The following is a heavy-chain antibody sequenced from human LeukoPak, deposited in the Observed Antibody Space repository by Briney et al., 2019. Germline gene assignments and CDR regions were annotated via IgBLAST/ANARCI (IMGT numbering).Heavy chain of an antibody. V-gene: IGHV3-74*01. CDR2: INTDGSTT. J-gene: IGHJ4*02. Sequence: GGSLRLSCAASGFTFISYWLHWVRQAPGKGLVWVSRINTDGSTTNYADSVKGRFTISRDNAENTLYLQMNSLRAEDTAVYYCARGSPAAVWGEGALVTVSS. CDR3: ARGSPAAV. D-gene: IGHD6-25*01. CDR1: GFTFISYW.